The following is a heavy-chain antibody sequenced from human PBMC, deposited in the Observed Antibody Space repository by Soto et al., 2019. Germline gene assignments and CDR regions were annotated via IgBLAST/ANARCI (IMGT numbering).Heavy chain of an antibody. Sequence: EVQLVESGGGLVKPGGSLRLSCAASGFNFPNAWMNWARQTPGKGLEWVGRIKSTTDGGATHYAAPVSGRFTVSRDDSKNILYLQMNSLKTEDTAVYYCAAVRAWDLLGALDVWGQGTMVTVSS. D-gene: IGHD1-26*01. CDR1: GFNFPNAW. CDR3: AAVRAWDLLGALDV. V-gene: IGHV3-15*07. CDR2: IKSTTDGGAT. J-gene: IGHJ3*01.